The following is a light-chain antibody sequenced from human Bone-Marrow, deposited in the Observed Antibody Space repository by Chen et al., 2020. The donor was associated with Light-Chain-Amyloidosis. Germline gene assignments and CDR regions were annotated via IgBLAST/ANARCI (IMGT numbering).Light chain of an antibody. Sequence: SYELTQPPSVSVSPGQTARITCSGDALPKKYAYWYQQKPGQAPVLVIHRDTERPSGISERFTGASSWTTATLTISGVQAEDEADYHCQSADSSGTYEGICGGGTKLTVL. J-gene: IGLJ2*01. CDR3: QSADSSGTYEGI. CDR2: RDT. V-gene: IGLV3-25*03. CDR1: ALPKKY.